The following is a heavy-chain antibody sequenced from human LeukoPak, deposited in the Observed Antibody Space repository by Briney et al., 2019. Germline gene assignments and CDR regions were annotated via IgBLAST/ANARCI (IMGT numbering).Heavy chain of an antibody. CDR2: ISWSSGSI. D-gene: IGHD6-19*01. Sequence: GGSLRLSCAASGFTFDDYAMHWVRQAPGKGLEWVSGISWSSGSIGYADSVKGRFTISRDNAKNSLYLQMNSLRAEDTALYYCAKDGRRYSSGWHIDYWGQGTLVTVSS. CDR3: AKDGRRYSSGWHIDY. V-gene: IGHV3-9*01. J-gene: IGHJ4*02. CDR1: GFTFDDYA.